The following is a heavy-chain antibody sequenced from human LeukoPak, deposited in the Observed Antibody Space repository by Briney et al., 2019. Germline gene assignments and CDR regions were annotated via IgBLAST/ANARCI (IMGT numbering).Heavy chain of an antibody. Sequence: KPSETLSLTCTVSGYSVSSGYYWGWIRQPPGKGLEWIGSMYHSGDTNYNPSLKSRVTISVDTSKNQFSLKLSSVTAADTAVYYCARVSVYGSDFDYWGQGTLVTVSS. CDR3: ARVSVYGSDFDY. V-gene: IGHV4-38-2*02. J-gene: IGHJ4*02. D-gene: IGHD3-10*01. CDR1: GYSVSSGYY. CDR2: MYHSGDT.